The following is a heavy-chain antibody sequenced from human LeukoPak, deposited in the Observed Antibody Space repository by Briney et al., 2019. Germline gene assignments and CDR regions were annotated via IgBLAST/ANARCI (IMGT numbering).Heavy chain of an antibody. J-gene: IGHJ3*02. D-gene: IGHD3-22*01. CDR1: GGSISSYY. CDR2: IYYSGST. Sequence: SETLSLTCAVSGGSISSYYWSWIWQPPGKGLEWIGYIYYSGSTNYNPSLKSRVTISVDTSKNQFSLKLSSVTAADTAVYYCARRLGDGQIVLEAFDIWGQGTMVTVSS. V-gene: IGHV4-59*08. CDR3: ARRLGDGQIVLEAFDI.